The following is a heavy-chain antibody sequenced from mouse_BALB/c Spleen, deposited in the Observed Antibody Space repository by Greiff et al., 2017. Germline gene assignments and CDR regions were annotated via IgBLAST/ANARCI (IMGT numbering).Heavy chain of an antibody. V-gene: IGHV14-4*02. D-gene: IGHD2-1*01. CDR1: GFNIKDYY. J-gene: IGHJ3*01. CDR2: IDPENGDT. CDR3: KPRNYGNYRGFAY. Sequence: EVQLQQSGAELVRSGASVKLSCTASGFNIKDYYMHWVKQRPEQGLEWIGWIDPENGDTEYAPKFQGKATMTADTSSNTAYLQLSSLTSEDTAVYYCKPRNYGNYRGFAYWGQGTLVTVSA.